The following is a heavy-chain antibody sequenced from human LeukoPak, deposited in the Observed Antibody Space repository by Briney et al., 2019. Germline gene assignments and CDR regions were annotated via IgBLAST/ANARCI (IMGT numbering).Heavy chain of an antibody. D-gene: IGHD1-14*01. V-gene: IGHV2-5*01. CDR1: GVSVNTSGVG. J-gene: IGHJ6*03. CDR3: AYEPGGSYYYMDV. CDR2: IYWNGDT. Sequence: SGPALVEPTQTLTLTCDLTGVSVNTSGVGVGWIRQPPGKALEGLALIYWNGDTRYSPSLKNRLAITKDTSKNQVVLTVTNMDPVDTATYYCAYEPGGSYYYMDVWGQGTTVAVSS.